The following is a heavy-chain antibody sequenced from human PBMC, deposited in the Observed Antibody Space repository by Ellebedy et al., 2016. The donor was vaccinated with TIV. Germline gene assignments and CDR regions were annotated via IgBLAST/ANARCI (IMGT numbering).Heavy chain of an antibody. CDR1: GGSISSGGYS. CDR2: IYYSGST. Sequence: SETLSLXXAVSGGSISSGGYSWSWIRQPPGKGLEWIGSIYYSGSTYYNPSLKSRVTISVDTSKNQFSLKLSSVTAADTAVYYCASPAWNRGYSYGSPDYWGQGTLVTVSS. V-gene: IGHV4-30-2*03. J-gene: IGHJ4*02. D-gene: IGHD5-18*01. CDR3: ASPAWNRGYSYGSPDY.